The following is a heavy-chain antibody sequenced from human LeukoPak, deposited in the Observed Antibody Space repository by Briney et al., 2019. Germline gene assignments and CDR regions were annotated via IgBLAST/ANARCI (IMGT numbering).Heavy chain of an antibody. Sequence: SETLSLTCTVSGGSISSSSYFWGGSSYYWGWIRQPPGKGLEWIGSIYYSGSTNYNPSLKSRITISVDTSKNQFSLKLSSVTAADTAVYYCARVLRYFDWLLELSGAFDIWGQGTMVTVSS. D-gene: IGHD3-9*01. CDR3: ARVLRYFDWLLELSGAFDI. CDR2: IYYSGST. CDR1: GGSISSSSYFWGGSSYY. V-gene: IGHV4-39*07. J-gene: IGHJ3*02.